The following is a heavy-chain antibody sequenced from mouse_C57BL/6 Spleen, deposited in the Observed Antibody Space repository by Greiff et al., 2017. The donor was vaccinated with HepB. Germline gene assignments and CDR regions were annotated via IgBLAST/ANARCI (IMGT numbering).Heavy chain of an antibody. D-gene: IGHD2-5*01. CDR2: IYPRSGNT. J-gene: IGHJ2*01. V-gene: IGHV1-81*01. Sequence: VQLQQSGAELARPGASVKLSCKASGYTFTSYGISWVKQRTGQGLEWIGEIYPRSGNTYYNEKFKGKATLTADKSSSTAYMELRSLTSEDSAVSFCARSEYSSPFGYWGQGTTLTVSS. CDR1: GYTFTSYG. CDR3: ARSEYSSPFGY.